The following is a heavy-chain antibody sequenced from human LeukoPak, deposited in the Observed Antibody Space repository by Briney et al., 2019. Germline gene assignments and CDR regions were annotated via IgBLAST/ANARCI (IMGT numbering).Heavy chain of an antibody. CDR1: GFTFSSYE. CDR3: ARGSVDTTYYDFWSGYYTPVPWFDP. J-gene: IGHJ5*02. D-gene: IGHD3-3*01. V-gene: IGHV3-48*03. CDR2: ISSSGSSI. Sequence: PGGSLRLSCAASGFTFSSYEMNWVRQAPGKGLQWVSYISSSGSSIYYADSVKGRFTISRDNAKNTLYLQMNSLRAEDTAVYYCARGSVDTTYYDFWSGYYTPVPWFDPWGQGTLVTVSS.